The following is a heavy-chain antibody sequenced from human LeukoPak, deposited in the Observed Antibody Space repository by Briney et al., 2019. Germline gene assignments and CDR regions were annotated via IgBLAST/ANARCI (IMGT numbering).Heavy chain of an antibody. CDR2: IYYSGST. CDR3: ARTYYDSSGYLALA. CDR1: GGSISSYY. J-gene: IGHJ5*02. D-gene: IGHD3-22*01. Sequence: PSETLSLTCTVSGGSISSYYWSWIRQPPGKGLEWIGYIYYSGSTNYNPSLKSRVTISVDTSKNHFSLKLSSVAATDTAVYYCARTYYDSSGYLALAWGQGTLVTVSS. V-gene: IGHV4-59*08.